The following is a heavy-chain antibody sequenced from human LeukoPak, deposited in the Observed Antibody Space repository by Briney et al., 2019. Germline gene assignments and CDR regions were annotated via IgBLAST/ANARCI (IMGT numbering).Heavy chain of an antibody. CDR2: IFSDGKT. V-gene: IGHV3-66*01. D-gene: IGHD6-25*01. CDR1: GFTVSNNF. Sequence: PGGSLRLSCAASGFTVSNNFMTWVRQAPGKGLEWVSVIFSDGKTYYADSVKDRFTISRDNSKNTLYFQMNSLRAEDTAVYYCARVGIGAAGRGNAFEIWGQGTKVTVSP. CDR3: ARVGIGAAGRGNAFEI. J-gene: IGHJ3*02.